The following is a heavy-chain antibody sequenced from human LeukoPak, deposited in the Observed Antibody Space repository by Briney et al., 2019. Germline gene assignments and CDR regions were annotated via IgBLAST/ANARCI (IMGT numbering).Heavy chain of an antibody. J-gene: IGHJ6*03. CDR1: GFTFSSYS. Sequence: GGSLRLSCAASGFTFSSYSMNWVRQAPGKGLEWVSYISGSSSTIYYADSVKGRFTISRDNAKNSLYLQMNSLRAEDTAVYYCARVTYDFWSSPTYYMDVWGKGTTVTVPS. V-gene: IGHV3-48*01. CDR2: ISGSSSTI. CDR3: ARVTYDFWSSPTYYMDV. D-gene: IGHD3-3*01.